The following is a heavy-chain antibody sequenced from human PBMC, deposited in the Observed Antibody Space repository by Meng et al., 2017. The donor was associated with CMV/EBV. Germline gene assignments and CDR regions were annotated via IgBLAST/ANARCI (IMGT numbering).Heavy chain of an antibody. Sequence: SCAASGFTLSSNWMHWVRQAPGKGLVWVSRISNDGSSTSYADSVKGRFIISRDIAKNTLYLQMHSLRAEDTAVYYCVRNGYCTSATCYGAFDIWGQGTMVTVSS. CDR2: ISNDGSST. J-gene: IGHJ3*02. CDR3: VRNGYCTSATCYGAFDI. V-gene: IGHV3-74*01. D-gene: IGHD2-2*01. CDR1: GFTLSSNW.